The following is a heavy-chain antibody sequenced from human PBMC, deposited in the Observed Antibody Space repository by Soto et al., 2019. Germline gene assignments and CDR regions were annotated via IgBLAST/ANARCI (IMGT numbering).Heavy chain of an antibody. CDR2: IYHGGRT. CDR3: ARDPGYCTNGVCPIFDF. V-gene: IGHV4-59*02. Sequence: PSENLSLTCTVSGDSVSNYFWSWMRQPPGKGLEWIGHIYHGGRTNYSPSLRTRVTMSLDSSKNQFSLNLSYVTAADTAVYFCARDPGYCTNGVCPIFDFWGQGLLVT. J-gene: IGHJ4*02. D-gene: IGHD2-8*01. CDR1: GDSVSNYF.